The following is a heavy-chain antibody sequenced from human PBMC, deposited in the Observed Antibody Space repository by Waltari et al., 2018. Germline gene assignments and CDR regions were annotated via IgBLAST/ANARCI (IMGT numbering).Heavy chain of an antibody. Sequence: EVQLVESGGDLVQPGGSLILSGAGSGITFGPYWMSWVRQATGKGREWLATIKQDETERIYVDSVRGRFTISRDNAKNSLSLQMNSLRVEDTAVYYCARGGWFFENWGQGTLVTVSS. CDR3: ARGGWFFEN. D-gene: IGHD2-15*01. V-gene: IGHV3-7*01. J-gene: IGHJ4*02. CDR1: GITFGPYW. CDR2: IKQDETER.